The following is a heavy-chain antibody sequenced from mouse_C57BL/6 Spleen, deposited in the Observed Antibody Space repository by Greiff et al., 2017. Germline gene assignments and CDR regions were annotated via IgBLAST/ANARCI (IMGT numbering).Heavy chain of an antibody. V-gene: IGHV1-19*01. CDR1: GYTITDDY. J-gene: IGHJ4*01. Sequence: EVQLQQSGPGLVKPGESVKMSCKASGYTITDDYMHWVKQSHGKSLEWIGVINPYNGGNSYNQKFKDKATLTLDKSSSPAYIALNRLTSADTAVYYCESQNWVYYIDYWGQGTSVTVSS. CDR3: ESQNWVYYIDY. D-gene: IGHD2-1*01. CDR2: INPYNGGN.